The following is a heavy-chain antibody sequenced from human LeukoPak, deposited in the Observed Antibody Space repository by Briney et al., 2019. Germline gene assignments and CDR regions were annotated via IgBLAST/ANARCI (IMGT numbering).Heavy chain of an antibody. CDR1: RYTFTSYD. J-gene: IGHJ6*02. D-gene: IGHD4-23*01. Sequence: GASVKVSCKASRYTFTSYDINCVPQATGQGLECMGWMNPNSGNTGYAQKFQGRVTMTRNTSISTAYMELSSLRSEDTAVYYCARSVVTPEYYYYGMDVWGQGTTVTVSS. V-gene: IGHV1-8*01. CDR2: MNPNSGNT. CDR3: ARSVVTPEYYYYGMDV.